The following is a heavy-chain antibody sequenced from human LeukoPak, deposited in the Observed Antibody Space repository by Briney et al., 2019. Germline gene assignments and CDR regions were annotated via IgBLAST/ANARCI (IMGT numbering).Heavy chain of an antibody. Sequence: WASVKVSCKASGYTFTSYGISWVRQAPGQGLEWMGWISAYNGNTNYAQKLQGRVTMTTDTFTSTAYMELRSLRSDDTAVYYCARDLGWGTMVRGVISSVDYWGQGTLVTVSS. V-gene: IGHV1-18*01. CDR1: GYTFTSYG. D-gene: IGHD3-10*01. CDR2: ISAYNGNT. CDR3: ARDLGWGTMVRGVISSVDY. J-gene: IGHJ4*02.